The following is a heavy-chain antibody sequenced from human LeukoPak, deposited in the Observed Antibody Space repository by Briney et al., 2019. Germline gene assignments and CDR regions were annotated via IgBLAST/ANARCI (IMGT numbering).Heavy chain of an antibody. J-gene: IGHJ4*02. CDR2: IIPIFGTA. D-gene: IGHD4-17*01. CDR1: GYTFTSYD. Sequence: GASVKVSCKASGYTFTSYDINWVRQAPGQGLEWMGGIIPIFGTANYAQKFQGRVTITADESTSTAYMELSSLRSEDTAVYYCARAGHDYGDYYFDYWGQGTLVTVSS. V-gene: IGHV1-69*13. CDR3: ARAGHDYGDYYFDY.